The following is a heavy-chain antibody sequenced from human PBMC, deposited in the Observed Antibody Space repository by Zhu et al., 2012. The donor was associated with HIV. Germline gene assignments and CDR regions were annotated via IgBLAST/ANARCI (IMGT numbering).Heavy chain of an antibody. J-gene: IGHJ5*01. V-gene: IGHV3-74*01. CDR2: ISRDGSDT. Sequence: EVQLMESGGGLVQPGGSLRLSCAASGFTFRTNWMHWVRQAPGKGLVWVSRISRDGSDTYYADSVKGRFTVSRDNAKNTLYLQMNSLRVEDTALYYCAREAATAEFFDSWGQGALVSVSA. CDR3: AREAATAEFFDS. CDR1: GFTFRTNW. D-gene: IGHD6-25*01.